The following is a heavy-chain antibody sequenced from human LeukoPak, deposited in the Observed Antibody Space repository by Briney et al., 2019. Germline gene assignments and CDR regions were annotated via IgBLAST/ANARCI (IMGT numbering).Heavy chain of an antibody. CDR3: AKGGQVKVAGTEDYFDY. J-gene: IGHJ4*02. Sequence: PGGSLRLSCAASGFTFDDYAMHWVRQAPGKGLEWVSGISWNSGSIGYADSVKGRFTISRDNAKNSLYLQMNSLRAEDTALYYCAKGGQVKVAGTEDYFDYWGQGTLVTVSS. D-gene: IGHD6-19*01. CDR2: ISWNSGSI. CDR1: GFTFDDYA. V-gene: IGHV3-9*01.